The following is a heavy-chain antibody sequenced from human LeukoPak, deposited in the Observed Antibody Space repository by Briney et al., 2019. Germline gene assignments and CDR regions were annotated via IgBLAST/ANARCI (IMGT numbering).Heavy chain of an antibody. CDR2: ISGSGGTT. Sequence: HSGGSLRLSCAASGFTLSDYAMARVRQAPGKGLEWVSSISGSGGTTYYADSVNGRFTISRDNHVNTLYLQMDILRAEDTAVYYCARDRVVTPYNWFDPWGQGTLVTVSS. CDR1: GFTLSDYA. J-gene: IGHJ5*02. V-gene: IGHV3-23*01. D-gene: IGHD4-23*01. CDR3: ARDRVVTPYNWFDP.